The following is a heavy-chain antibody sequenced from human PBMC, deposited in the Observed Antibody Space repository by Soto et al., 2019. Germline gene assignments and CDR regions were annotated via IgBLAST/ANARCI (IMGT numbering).Heavy chain of an antibody. V-gene: IGHV3-66*01. CDR2: IYSGGST. J-gene: IGHJ4*02. D-gene: IGHD2-15*01. CDR3: ATAKLLLPWLFDY. Sequence: SLRLPSAASGFTVSSHYMRWVLQAPGKGLEWVSVIYSGGSTYYADSVKGRFIISRDDSKNTLFLQMNSLRAEDTAVYYCATAKLLLPWLFDYWGQGTLVTVSS. CDR1: GFTVSSHY.